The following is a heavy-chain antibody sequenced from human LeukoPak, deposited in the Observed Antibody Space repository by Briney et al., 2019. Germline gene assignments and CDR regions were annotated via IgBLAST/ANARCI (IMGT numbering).Heavy chain of an antibody. Sequence: ASVKVSCKASGYTFTGYYMHWVRQAPGQGLEWMGWINPNSGGTNYAQKFQGRVTMTRDTSISTAYMELRSLRSDDTAVYYCARVYYYGSGSYSTDAFDIWGQGTMVTVSS. J-gene: IGHJ3*02. D-gene: IGHD3-10*01. CDR2: INPNSGGT. CDR1: GYTFTGYY. V-gene: IGHV1-2*02. CDR3: ARVYYYGSGSYSTDAFDI.